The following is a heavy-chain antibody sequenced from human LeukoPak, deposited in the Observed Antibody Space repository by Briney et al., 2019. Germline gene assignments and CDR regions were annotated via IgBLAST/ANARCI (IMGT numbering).Heavy chain of an antibody. D-gene: IGHD3-9*01. J-gene: IGHJ5*02. CDR3: ARSPGVRYFDWLRPDWFDP. Sequence: SQTLSLTCTVSGGSISRSDYYWSWIRQPPGKGLEWIGYIYHSGTTYYNPSLTSRVTISVDRSKNQFSLKLSSVTAADTAVYYCARSPGVRYFDWLRPDWFDPWGQGTLVTVSS. V-gene: IGHV4-30-2*01. CDR2: IYHSGTT. CDR1: GGSISRSDYY.